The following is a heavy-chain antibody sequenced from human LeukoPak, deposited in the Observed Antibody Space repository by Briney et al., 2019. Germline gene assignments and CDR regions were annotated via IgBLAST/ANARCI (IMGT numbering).Heavy chain of an antibody. V-gene: IGHV3-21*01. D-gene: IGHD2-2*01. J-gene: IGHJ4*02. CDR1: GFTFSSYS. Sequence: GGSLRLSCAASGFTFSSYSMNWVRQAPGKGLEWVSSISSSSSYIYYADSVKGRFTISRDNAKNSLYLQMNSLRAEDTAVYYCTRARDCSSTSCCVDYWGQGTLVTVSS. CDR3: TRARDCSSTSCCVDY. CDR2: ISSSSSYI.